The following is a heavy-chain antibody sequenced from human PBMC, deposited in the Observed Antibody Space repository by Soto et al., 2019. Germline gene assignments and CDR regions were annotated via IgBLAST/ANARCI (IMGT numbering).Heavy chain of an antibody. CDR1: GYTFTSYA. V-gene: IGHV1-3*01. CDR2: INAGNGNT. CDR3: ARRRGYDFWSGYYGLSDCYGMDV. Sequence: AALVKVSCKASGYTFTSYAMHWVRQAPGQRLEWMGWINAGNGNTKYSQKFQGRVTITRDTSASTAYMELSSLRSEDTAVYYCARRRGYDFWSGYYGLSDCYGMDVWGQGTTVTVSS. J-gene: IGHJ6*02. D-gene: IGHD3-3*01.